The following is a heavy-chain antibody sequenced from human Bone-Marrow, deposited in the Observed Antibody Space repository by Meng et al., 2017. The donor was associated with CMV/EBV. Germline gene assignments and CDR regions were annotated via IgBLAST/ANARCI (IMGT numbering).Heavy chain of an antibody. J-gene: IGHJ4*02. V-gene: IGHV4-38-2*02. CDR3: ARAPMVRGAPCDY. D-gene: IGHD3-10*01. CDR2: IYHSGST. Sequence: GSLRLSCTVSGYSISSGYYWGWIRQPPGKGLEWIGSIYHSGSTYYNPSLKSRVTISVDTSKNQFSLKLSSVTAADTAVYYCARAPMVRGAPCDYWGQGKLVTVSS. CDR1: GYSISSGYY.